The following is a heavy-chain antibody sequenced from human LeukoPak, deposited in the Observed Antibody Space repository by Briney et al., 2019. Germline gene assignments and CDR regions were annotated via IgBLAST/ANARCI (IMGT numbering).Heavy chain of an antibody. V-gene: IGHV3-23*01. J-gene: IGHJ3*02. Sequence: GGSLRLSCAASGFTFSSYAMSWVRQAPGKGLEWVSAISGSGGSTYYADSVKGRFSISRDNAKNSLYLQMNSLRAEDTAVYYCARDHHRRLYDSQARDTFDIWGQGTMVTVSS. CDR2: ISGSGGST. D-gene: IGHD3-22*01. CDR3: ARDHHRRLYDSQARDTFDI. CDR1: GFTFSSYA.